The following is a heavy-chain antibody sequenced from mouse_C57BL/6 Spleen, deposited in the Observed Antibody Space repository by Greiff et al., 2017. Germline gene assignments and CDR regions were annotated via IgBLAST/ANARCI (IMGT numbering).Heavy chain of an antibody. D-gene: IGHD2-3*01. CDR3: ARGGYDGYFWYFDV. CDR1: GYTFTSYG. V-gene: IGHV1-81*01. CDR2: IYPRSGNT. J-gene: IGHJ1*03. Sequence: VQVVESGAELARPGASVKLSCKASGYTFTSYGISWVKQRTGQGLEWIGEIYPRSGNTYYNEKFKGKATLTADKSSSTAYMELRSLTSEDSAVYFCARGGYDGYFWYFDVWGTGTTVTVSS.